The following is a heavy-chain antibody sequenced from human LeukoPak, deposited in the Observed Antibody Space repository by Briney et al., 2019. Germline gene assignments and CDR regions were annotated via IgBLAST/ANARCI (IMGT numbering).Heavy chain of an antibody. V-gene: IGHV3-15*01. CDR3: TTELDVRPNHY. CDR2: IKRKSDGGTT. J-gene: IGHJ4*02. D-gene: IGHD1-14*01. CDR1: GLTFSNAW. Sequence: GGSLRLSCAASGLTFSNAWMSWVRQAPGKGVEWVGRIKRKSDGGTTDYAAPVKGRFTISRDDSKNTLYLQMNSLKSEDTAVYYCTTELDVRPNHYWGQGTLVTVSP.